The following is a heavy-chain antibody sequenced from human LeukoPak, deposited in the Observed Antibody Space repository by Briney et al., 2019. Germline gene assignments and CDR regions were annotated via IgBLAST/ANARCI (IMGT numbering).Heavy chain of an antibody. CDR2: IYYIGST. D-gene: IGHD3-10*01. Sequence: SETLSLTCTVSGGSISSYYWSWIRQVPGKGLEWNAYIYYIGSTIYNPSLKSRVTVSQDTSKSQFSLKLSSVTAADTAVYYCARDGYGSGSYYPFDYWGRGTLVSVSS. CDR3: ARDGYGSGSYYPFDY. CDR1: GGSISSYY. V-gene: IGHV4-59*12. J-gene: IGHJ4*02.